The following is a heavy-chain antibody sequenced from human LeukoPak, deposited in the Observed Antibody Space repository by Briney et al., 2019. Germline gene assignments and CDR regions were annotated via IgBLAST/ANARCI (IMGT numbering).Heavy chain of an antibody. J-gene: IGHJ4*02. D-gene: IGHD2-8*01. CDR3: ARHEMAHDY. Sequence: GESLKISCKGSGYSFSTYWIGWVRQMSGKGLEWMGRIDPSDSYTNYSPSFQGHVTISADKSISTAYLQWSSLKASDTAMYYCARHEMAHDYWGQGTLVTVSS. V-gene: IGHV5-10-1*01. CDR2: IDPSDSYT. CDR1: GYSFSTYW.